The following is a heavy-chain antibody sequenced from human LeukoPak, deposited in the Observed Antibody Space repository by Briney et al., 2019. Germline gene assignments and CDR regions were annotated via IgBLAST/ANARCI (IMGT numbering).Heavy chain of an antibody. CDR1: GFTFSSYA. Sequence: GGSLRLSCAASGFTFSSYAMSWVRQAPGKGLEWVSAISGSGGSTYYADSVKGRFTISRGNSKNTLYQQMNSLRAEDTAVYYCAKVAYCNSTSCPISNFDYWGQGTLVTVSS. CDR2: ISGSGGST. D-gene: IGHD2-2*01. CDR3: AKVAYCNSTSCPISNFDY. V-gene: IGHV3-23*01. J-gene: IGHJ4*02.